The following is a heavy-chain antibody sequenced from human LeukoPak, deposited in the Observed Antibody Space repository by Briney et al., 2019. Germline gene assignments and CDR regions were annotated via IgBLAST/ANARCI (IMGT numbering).Heavy chain of an antibody. CDR2: INQDGGEK. D-gene: IGHD2-21*02. CDR1: GFTFSDYY. CDR3: ARDPQALYCGGDCYFDY. Sequence: PGGSLRLSCAPSGFTFSDYYMGWVRQAPGKGLEWVANINQDGGEKHYVDSVKGRFTLSRDNAKNSLYLQMDSLRVEDTAVYYCARDPQALYCGGDCYFDYWGQGTLVTVSS. V-gene: IGHV3-7*01. J-gene: IGHJ4*02.